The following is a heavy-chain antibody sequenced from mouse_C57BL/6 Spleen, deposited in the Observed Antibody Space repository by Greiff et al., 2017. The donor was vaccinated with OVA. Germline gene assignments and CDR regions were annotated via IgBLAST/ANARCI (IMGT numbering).Heavy chain of an antibody. Sequence: QVQLQQSGAELARPGASVKMSCKASGYTFTSYTMHWVKQRPGQGLEWIGYINPSSGYTKYNQKFKDKATLTADKSSSTAYMQLSSLTSEDSAVYHCARGDSNYGYFDVWGTGTTVTVSS. J-gene: IGHJ1*03. CDR1: GYTFTSYT. D-gene: IGHD2-5*01. CDR3: ARGDSNYGYFDV. V-gene: IGHV1-4*01. CDR2: INPSSGYT.